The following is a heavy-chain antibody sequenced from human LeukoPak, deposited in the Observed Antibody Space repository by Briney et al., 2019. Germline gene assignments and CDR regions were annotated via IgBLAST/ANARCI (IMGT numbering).Heavy chain of an antibody. J-gene: IGHJ6*03. D-gene: IGHD2-21*01. CDR2: IKQDGSEK. CDR3: ARIPYYYYYYMDV. Sequence: GGSLRLSXAASGFTFSSYWMSWVRQAPGKGLEWVANIKQDGSEKYYVDSVNGRFTISRDNAKNSLYLQMNSLRAEDTAVYYCARIPYYYYYYMDVWGKGTTVTVSS. CDR1: GFTFSSYW. V-gene: IGHV3-7*01.